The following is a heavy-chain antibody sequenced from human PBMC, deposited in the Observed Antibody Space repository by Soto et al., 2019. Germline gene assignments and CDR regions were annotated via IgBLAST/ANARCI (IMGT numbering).Heavy chain of an antibody. CDR2: IYPGDSDT. V-gene: IGHV5-51*01. J-gene: IGHJ6*02. CDR3: ARFSSSSGVYYYYGMDV. CDR1: GYSFTSYC. Sequence: GESLKISGKGSGYSFTSYCIGWVRQMPGKGLEWMGIIYPGDSDTRYSPSFQGQVTISADKSISTAYLQWSSLKASDTAMYYCARFSSSSGVYYYYGMDVWGQGTTVTVSS. D-gene: IGHD6-6*01.